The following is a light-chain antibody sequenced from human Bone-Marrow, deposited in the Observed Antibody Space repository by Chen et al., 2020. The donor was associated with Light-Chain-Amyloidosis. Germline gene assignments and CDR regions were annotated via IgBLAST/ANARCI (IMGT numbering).Light chain of an antibody. Sequence: FMLTQPHSVSESPGKTAIISCTRSSGSIATNYVQWYQQRPGSSPTTVIYEDDQRPPGVPDRFSGSIDRSSNSASLTISGLKTEDEADYYCQSYQGSSQGVFGGGTKLTVL. CDR2: EDD. CDR3: QSYQGSSQGV. J-gene: IGLJ3*02. CDR1: SGSIATNY. V-gene: IGLV6-57*01.